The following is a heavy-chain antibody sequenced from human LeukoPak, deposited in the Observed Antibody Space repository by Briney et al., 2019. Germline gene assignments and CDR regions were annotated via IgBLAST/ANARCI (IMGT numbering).Heavy chain of an antibody. J-gene: IGHJ5*02. D-gene: IGHD3-10*01. CDR3: ARQPYYYGSGSDLRPFDP. CDR1: GFTFSSYW. CDR2: IKQEGSEK. Sequence: GGSLRLSCAASGFTFSSYWMSWLRQAPGKGLEWVANIKQEGSEKYYVDSVKGRFTISRDNAKNSLYLQMNSLRAEDTAVYYCARQPYYYGSGSDLRPFDPWGQGTLVTVSS. V-gene: IGHV3-7*01.